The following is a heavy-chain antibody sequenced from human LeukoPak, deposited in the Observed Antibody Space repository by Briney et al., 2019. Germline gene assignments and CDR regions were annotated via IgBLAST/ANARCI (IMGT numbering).Heavy chain of an antibody. V-gene: IGHV4-61*02. J-gene: IGHJ4*02. CDR3: ARDQKGPFDY. Sequence: SGTLSLTCTVSGGSISSGSYYWSWIRQPAGKGLEWIGRIYTSGSTNYNPSLKSRVTISVDTSKNQFSLKLSSVTAADTAVYYCARDQKGPFDYWGQGTLVTVSS. CDR2: IYTSGST. CDR1: GGSISSGSYY.